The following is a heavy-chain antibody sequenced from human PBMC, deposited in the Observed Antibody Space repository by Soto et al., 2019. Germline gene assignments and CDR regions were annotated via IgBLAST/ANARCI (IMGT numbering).Heavy chain of an antibody. V-gene: IGHV3-23*01. CDR3: AKGGSGSYSPFVPLVY. CDR1: GFTFSNYA. D-gene: IGHD1-26*01. Sequence: GGSLRLSCAASGFTFSNYAMSWVRQAPGKGLEWVSAISGSGGSTYYADSVKGRFTISRDNSKNTLYLQMNSLRAEDTAVYYCAKGGSGSYSPFVPLVYWGQGTLVTVSS. CDR2: ISGSGGST. J-gene: IGHJ4*02.